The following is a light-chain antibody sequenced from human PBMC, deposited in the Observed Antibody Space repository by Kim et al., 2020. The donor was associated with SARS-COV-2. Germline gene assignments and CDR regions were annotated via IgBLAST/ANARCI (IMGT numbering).Light chain of an antibody. V-gene: IGKV1-39*01. CDR2: TAS. CDR3: QQSYNTPLT. CDR1: QNIISY. J-gene: IGKJ4*01. Sequence: DIQMTQSPSSLSASVGDRVTITCRASQNIISYLHWYRQKPGKAPELLIYTASSLQSGVPSRFSGSGFGTEFTLTISGLQPDDFAIYYCQQSYNTPLTFGGGTKVDIK.